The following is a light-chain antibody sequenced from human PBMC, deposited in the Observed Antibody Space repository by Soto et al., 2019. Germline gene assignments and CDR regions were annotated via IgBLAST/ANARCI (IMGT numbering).Light chain of an antibody. Sequence: QSVLTQPRSLSGSPGQSVTISCTGTSSDVGGYNYVSWFQQHPGKAPKLMIYDVTKRPSGVPDRFSGSKSGNTASLTISGLQVEDAADYYCCSYAGSNTRVLGVGTKLTFL. J-gene: IGLJ3*02. CDR2: DVT. V-gene: IGLV2-11*01. CDR1: SSDVGGYNY. CDR3: CSYAGSNTRV.